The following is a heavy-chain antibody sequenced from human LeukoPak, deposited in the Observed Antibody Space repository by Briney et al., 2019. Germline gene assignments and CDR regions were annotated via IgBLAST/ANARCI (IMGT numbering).Heavy chain of an antibody. D-gene: IGHD2-21*01. Sequence: GESLKISCKGSGYSFTGYWIGWVRQMPGKGLEWMVIIYPDNSNTRYSPSFQGQVTISADKSINAAYLHWSSLRASDTAIYYCASARRGDYYWWFDPWGQGTLVTVSS. CDR2: IYPDNSNT. V-gene: IGHV5-51*01. CDR3: ASARRGDYYWWFDP. J-gene: IGHJ5*02. CDR1: GYSFTGYW.